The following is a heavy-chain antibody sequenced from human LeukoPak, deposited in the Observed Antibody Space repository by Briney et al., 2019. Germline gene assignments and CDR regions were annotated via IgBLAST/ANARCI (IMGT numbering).Heavy chain of an antibody. V-gene: IGHV4-4*07. CDR3: ARGRVVPAAVSFDY. Sequence: SETLSLTCTVSGVSISSYYWSWIRQPAGKGLEWIGSIYTSGTTNYNPSLKRRVTISVDTSKNQFSLQLSSVTAADTAVYYCARGRVVPAAVSFDYWGQGTLVTVSS. CDR2: IYTSGTT. CDR1: GVSISSYY. J-gene: IGHJ4*02. D-gene: IGHD2-2*01.